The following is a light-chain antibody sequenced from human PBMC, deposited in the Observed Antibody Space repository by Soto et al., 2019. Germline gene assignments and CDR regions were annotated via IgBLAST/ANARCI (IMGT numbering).Light chain of an antibody. J-gene: IGLJ3*02. V-gene: IGLV1-40*01. Sequence: QSVLTQPPSVSGAPGQRVTISCTGSSSNIGAGYDVHWYHQLPGKAPKLLIYGNSNRPSGVPDRFSGSKSGTSASLAITGRQAEDEADYYCQSYDSSMSGSVFGGGTKLTVL. CDR2: GNS. CDR1: SSNIGAGYD. CDR3: QSYDSSMSGSV.